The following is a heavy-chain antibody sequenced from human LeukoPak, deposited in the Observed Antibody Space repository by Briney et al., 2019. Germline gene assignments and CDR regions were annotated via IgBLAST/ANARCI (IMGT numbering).Heavy chain of an antibody. D-gene: IGHD1-1*01. V-gene: IGHV3-23*01. J-gene: IGHJ4*02. CDR3: AKDSPLSQGRRPYYFDY. CDR2: FNSDGTT. CDR1: GFIFSSYA. Sequence: GGSLRLSCAASGFIFSSYAMTWVRQAPGKGLEWVSSFNSDGTTHNAEFVKGRFTISRDNSKNALYLQMNSLRVEDTAVYYCAKDSPLSQGRRPYYFDYWGQGTLVTVSS.